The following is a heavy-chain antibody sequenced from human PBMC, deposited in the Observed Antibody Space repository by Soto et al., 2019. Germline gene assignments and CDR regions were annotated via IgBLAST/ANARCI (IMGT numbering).Heavy chain of an antibody. CDR3: ARNGTYSTTVCHYSGMEV. Sequence: SVKVSCKASGSTFGNFIMNWVRQTPGQGLEWMGGIVPVLGTPTYAEKVKGRVRISATGSTSTTYIDLTSLRSEDTAIYYCARNGTYSTTVCHYSGMEVWGQGTTDNVSS. CDR2: IVPVLGTP. CDR1: GSTFGNFI. J-gene: IGHJ6*02. D-gene: IGHD2-2*01. V-gene: IGHV1-69*13.